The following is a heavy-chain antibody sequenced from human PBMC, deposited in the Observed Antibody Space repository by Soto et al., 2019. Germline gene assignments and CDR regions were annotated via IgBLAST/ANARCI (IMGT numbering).Heavy chain of an antibody. CDR3: ATRSPAFDY. CDR1: GYTFTTFG. Sequence: QVQLVQSGPVVKKPGASVKVSCKTSGYTFTTFGISWVRQAPGQGVECMGWISTDKGDTNYAQKFQGRVTMTTDTSTSTAYLELKSLRSDDTAVYYCATRSPAFDYWGQGTLVTVSS. CDR2: ISTDKGDT. V-gene: IGHV1-18*01. J-gene: IGHJ4*02.